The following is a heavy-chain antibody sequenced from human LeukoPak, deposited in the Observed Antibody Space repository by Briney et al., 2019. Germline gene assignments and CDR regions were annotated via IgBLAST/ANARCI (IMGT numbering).Heavy chain of an antibody. CDR3: ARDLSSSWYYMYYFDY. D-gene: IGHD6-13*01. CDR1: GFTFSSYS. Sequence: GGSLRLSCAASGFTFSSYSMNWVRQAPGKGLEWVSSISSSSSYIYYADSVKGRFTISRDNAKNSLYLQMNGLRAEDTAVYYCARDLSSSWYYMYYFDYWGQGTLVTVSS. J-gene: IGHJ4*02. V-gene: IGHV3-21*01. CDR2: ISSSSSYI.